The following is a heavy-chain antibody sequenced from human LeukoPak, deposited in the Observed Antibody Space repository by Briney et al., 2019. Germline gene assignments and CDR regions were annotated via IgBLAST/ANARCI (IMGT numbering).Heavy chain of an antibody. Sequence: PSETLSLTCTVSGGSISSYYGSWIRQPPGKGLEWIGYIYYSGSTNYNPSLKSRVTISVDTSKNQFSLKLSSVTAADTAVYYCARSPGQSLRSAWFDPWGQGTLVTVSS. J-gene: IGHJ5*02. CDR2: IYYSGST. V-gene: IGHV4-59*08. CDR1: GGSISSYY. CDR3: ARSPGQSLRSAWFDP. D-gene: IGHD4-17*01.